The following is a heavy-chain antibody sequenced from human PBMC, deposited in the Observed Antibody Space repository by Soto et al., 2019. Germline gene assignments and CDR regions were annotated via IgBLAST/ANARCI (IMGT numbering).Heavy chain of an antibody. Sequence: PSETLSLTCAVSGGSISSSNWWSWVRQPPGKGLEWIGEIYHSGSTNYNPSLKSRVTISVDKSKNQFSLKLSSVTAADTAVYYCARAGPGFCTNGVCWFDPWGQGTLVTVSS. D-gene: IGHD2-8*01. J-gene: IGHJ5*02. CDR3: ARAGPGFCTNGVCWFDP. CDR1: GGSISSSNW. CDR2: IYHSGST. V-gene: IGHV4-4*02.